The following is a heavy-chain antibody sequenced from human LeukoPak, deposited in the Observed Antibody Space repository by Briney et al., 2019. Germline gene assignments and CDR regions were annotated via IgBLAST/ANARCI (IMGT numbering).Heavy chain of an antibody. Sequence: GGSLRLSCAVSGFTFSSYWMHWVRQAPGKGLVWLSRISGDESSTSYADSVKGRFTISRDNSKNTLYLQMNSLRAEDTAVYYCALQLYDILTGYYMEGAFDYWGQGTLVTVSS. CDR3: ALQLYDILTGYYMEGAFDY. J-gene: IGHJ4*02. D-gene: IGHD3-9*01. CDR2: ISGDESST. CDR1: GFTFSSYW. V-gene: IGHV3-74*01.